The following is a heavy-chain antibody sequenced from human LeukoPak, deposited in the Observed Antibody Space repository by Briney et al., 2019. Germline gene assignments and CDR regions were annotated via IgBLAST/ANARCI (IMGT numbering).Heavy chain of an antibody. D-gene: IGHD3-22*01. J-gene: IGHJ4*02. Sequence: GRSLRLSCGASGFSFSAHGMHWVRQAPGKGLEWVAVIWYDGSNKHYADSVKGRFTIYRDNSQNTLYLQMNSLRAEDTAVYYCATARNDYDTNGFSVFDYWGQGTLVTVSS. CDR1: GFSFSAHG. CDR3: ATARNDYDTNGFSVFDY. CDR2: IWYDGSNK. V-gene: IGHV3-33*01.